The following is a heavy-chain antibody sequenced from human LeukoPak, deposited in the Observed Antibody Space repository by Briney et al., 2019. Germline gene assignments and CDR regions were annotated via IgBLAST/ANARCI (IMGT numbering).Heavy chain of an antibody. CDR3: VRWQSGSMFHPP. J-gene: IGHJ5*02. D-gene: IGHD3-10*02. CDR1: GGSTSSSSHY. Sequence: PSETLSLTCTVSGGSTSSSSHYWGWIRQPPGKGLGWIGSIYYSGTTAYNPSLKSRITISVDTSKNQFSLKLSPVTAADTAVYYCVRWQSGSMFHPPWGQGTLVTVSS. CDR2: IYYSGTT. V-gene: IGHV4-39*01.